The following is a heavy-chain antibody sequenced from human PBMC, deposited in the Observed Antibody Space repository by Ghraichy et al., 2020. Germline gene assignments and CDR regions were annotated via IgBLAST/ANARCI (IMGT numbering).Heavy chain of an antibody. V-gene: IGHV3-74*01. Sequence: GGSLRLSCAASGFTFSGYWMHWVRQAPGKGLVWVSRINTDGSTTTYVDSVKGRFTISRDNAKNTLYLQMNSLTAEDTAVYYCARDIKYWSGYYHGMDVWGQGTTVTVSS. J-gene: IGHJ6*02. CDR1: GFTFSGYW. D-gene: IGHD3-3*01. CDR2: INTDGSTT. CDR3: ARDIKYWSGYYHGMDV.